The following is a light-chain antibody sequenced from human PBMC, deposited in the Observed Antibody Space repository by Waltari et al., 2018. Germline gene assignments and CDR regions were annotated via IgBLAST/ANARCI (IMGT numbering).Light chain of an antibody. CDR1: SSDIGAYNY. V-gene: IGLV2-14*03. J-gene: IGLJ1*01. Sequence: QSALTQPASVSGSPGQSITISCNGTSSDIGAYNYVSWYQQHPGKAPKLLIYDVTYRPSGVSSRFSGSKSGNTASLTISGLQAEDEADYYCNSHTTVSSLVFGTGTKVTVL. CDR2: DVT. CDR3: NSHTTVSSLV.